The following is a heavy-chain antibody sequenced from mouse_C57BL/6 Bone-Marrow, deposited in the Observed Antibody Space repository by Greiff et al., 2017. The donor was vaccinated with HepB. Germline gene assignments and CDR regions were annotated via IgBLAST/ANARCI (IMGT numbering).Heavy chain of an antibody. D-gene: IGHD1-1*01. V-gene: IGHV5-17*01. CDR1: GFTFSDYG. CDR2: ISSGSSTI. J-gene: IGHJ2*01. Sequence: EVQGVESGGGLVKPGGSLKLSCAASGFTFSDYGMHWVRQAPEKGLEWVAYISSGSSTIYYADTVKGRFTISRDNAKNTLFLQMTSLRSEDTAMYYCARPPDYYGSSYGYWGQGTTLTVSS. CDR3: ARPPDYYGSSYGY.